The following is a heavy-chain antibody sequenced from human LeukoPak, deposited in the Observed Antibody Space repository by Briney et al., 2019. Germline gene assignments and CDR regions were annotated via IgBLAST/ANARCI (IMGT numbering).Heavy chain of an antibody. Sequence: PGGSLRLSCAASGFTFSRYAMSWVRQAPGNGLEWVSAISGSGGSTYYADSVKGRFTISRDNSKNTLYLQMNSLRAEDTAVYYCAKVGIVVVVAAMDYWGQGTLVTVSS. CDR3: AKVGIVVVVAAMDY. V-gene: IGHV3-23*01. CDR1: GFTFSRYA. D-gene: IGHD2-15*01. CDR2: ISGSGGST. J-gene: IGHJ4*02.